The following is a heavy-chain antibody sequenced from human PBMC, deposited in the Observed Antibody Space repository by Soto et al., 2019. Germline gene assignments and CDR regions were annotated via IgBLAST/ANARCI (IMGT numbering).Heavy chain of an antibody. CDR2: IIPVFGTA. D-gene: IGHD1-26*01. CDR1: GGTFSSYA. V-gene: IGHV1-69*01. CDR3: ARVSIVGATTSLLCYSGMDV. J-gene: IGHJ6*04. Sequence: QVQLVQSGAEVKKPGSSVKVSCKASGGTFSSYAISWVRQAPGQGLEWMGGIIPVFGTANYAQKFQGRVRITADESTSTAHIELGSLRSEDTAVYYCARVSIVGATTSLLCYSGMDVWGEVTAVTVFS.